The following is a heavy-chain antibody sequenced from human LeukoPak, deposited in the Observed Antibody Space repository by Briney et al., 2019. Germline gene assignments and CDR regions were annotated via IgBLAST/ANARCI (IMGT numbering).Heavy chain of an antibody. CDR3: ARDGLVRGVIPAEDDP. CDR2: ISSTSSYI. CDR1: GFTFSTYS. D-gene: IGHD3-10*01. J-gene: IGHJ5*02. V-gene: IGHV3-21*01. Sequence: PGGSLRLSCATSGFTFSTYSMNWVRRAPGKGLEWVSSISSTSSYIYYADSVKGRFTISRDNAKNSLYLQMNSLRAEDTALYYCARDGLVRGVIPAEDDPWGQGTLVTVSS.